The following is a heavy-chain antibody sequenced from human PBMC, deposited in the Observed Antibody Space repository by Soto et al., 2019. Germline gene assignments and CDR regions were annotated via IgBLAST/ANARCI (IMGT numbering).Heavy chain of an antibody. Sequence: QVQLQQWGAGLLKPSETLSLTCAVYGGSFSGYYWSWIRQPPGKGLEWIGEINHSGSTNYNPSLKSRVTISVATSKNQFSLKLSSVTAADTAVYYCARGRHCSGGSCYSRAAKWGYWGQGTLVTVSS. CDR3: ARGRHCSGGSCYSRAAKWGY. CDR1: GGSFSGYY. J-gene: IGHJ4*02. V-gene: IGHV4-34*01. D-gene: IGHD2-15*01. CDR2: INHSGST.